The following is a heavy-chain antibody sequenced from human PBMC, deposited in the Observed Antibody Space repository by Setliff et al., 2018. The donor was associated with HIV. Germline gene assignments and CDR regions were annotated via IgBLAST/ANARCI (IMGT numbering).Heavy chain of an antibody. CDR1: GYTFSGYY. CDR3: ARGDIIAVPAAIDMDV. V-gene: IGHV1-2*02. CDR2: INPNSGGT. J-gene: IGHJ6*03. D-gene: IGHD2-2*01. Sequence: ASVKVSCKASGYTFSGYYMHWVRQAPGQGLEWMGWINPNSGGTDYAQKFPGRVTMTRDTSISTAYMELSRLRSDDTAVYYCARGDIIAVPAAIDMDVWGKGTTVTVSS.